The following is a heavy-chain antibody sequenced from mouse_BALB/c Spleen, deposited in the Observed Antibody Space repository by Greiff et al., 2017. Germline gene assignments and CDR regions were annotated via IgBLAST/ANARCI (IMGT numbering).Heavy chain of an antibody. CDR2: ISNLAYSI. CDR1: GFTFSDYG. J-gene: IGHJ4*01. V-gene: IGHV5-15*02. CDR3: ARDSPAMDY. Sequence: DVKLVESGGGLVQPGGSRKLSCAASGFTFSDYGMAWVRQAPGKGPAWVAFISNLAYSIYYADTVTGRFTNSRENAKNTLYLEMSSLRSEDTAMYYCARDSPAMDYWGQGTSVTVSS.